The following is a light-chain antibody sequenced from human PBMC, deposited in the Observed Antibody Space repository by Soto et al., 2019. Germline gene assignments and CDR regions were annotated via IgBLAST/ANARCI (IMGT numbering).Light chain of an antibody. J-gene: IGKJ1*01. Sequence: DIQMTQSPSTLSASVGDRVTITCRARQSISSWLAWYQQKPGKAPKLLIYKASSLESGVPSRFSGSGSGTEFTLTISSLQPDDFATYYCQQYNSYSLWTFGQGTKVDIK. CDR3: QQYNSYSLWT. CDR2: KAS. CDR1: QSISSW. V-gene: IGKV1-5*03.